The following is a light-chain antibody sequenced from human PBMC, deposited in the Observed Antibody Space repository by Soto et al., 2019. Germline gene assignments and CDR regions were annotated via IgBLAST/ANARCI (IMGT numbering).Light chain of an antibody. CDR3: QQRSNWPYTT. J-gene: IGKJ4*01. CDR2: DAS. Sequence: EIVLTQSPATLSLSPGERATLSCRASQSVSSYLAWYQQKPGQAPRLLIYDASNRATGIPARFSGSGSGTDFTLTISSLEPEDFAVYYCQQRSNWPYTTFGGGPKVDIK. V-gene: IGKV3-11*01. CDR1: QSVSSY.